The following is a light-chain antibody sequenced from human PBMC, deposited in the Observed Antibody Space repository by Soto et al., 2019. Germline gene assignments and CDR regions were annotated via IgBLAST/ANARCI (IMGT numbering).Light chain of an antibody. Sequence: SYELTQPPSVSVAPGETATITCGGHNIGSKSVHWYQQKPGQAPVLVIYYDRDRPSGIPERFSGSNSGNTATLTISRVEGGDEADDYWQVWDNYSDHVVFGGGTQLTVL. CDR3: QVWDNYSDHVV. J-gene: IGLJ2*01. CDR1: NIGSKS. CDR2: YDR. V-gene: IGLV3-21*04.